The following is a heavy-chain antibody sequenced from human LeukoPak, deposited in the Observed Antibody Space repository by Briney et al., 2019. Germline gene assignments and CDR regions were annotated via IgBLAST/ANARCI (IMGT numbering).Heavy chain of an antibody. CDR2: IYTSGST. CDR3: ARLYGNYQNYFDY. V-gene: IGHV4-61*02. CDR1: GGSISGGSYY. D-gene: IGHD1-7*01. Sequence: SETLSLTCTVSGGSISGGSYYWSWIRQPAGKGLEWIGRIYTSGSTNYNPSLKSRVTISVDTSKNQFSLKLSSVTAADTAVYYCARLYGNYQNYFDYWGQGTLVTVSS. J-gene: IGHJ4*02.